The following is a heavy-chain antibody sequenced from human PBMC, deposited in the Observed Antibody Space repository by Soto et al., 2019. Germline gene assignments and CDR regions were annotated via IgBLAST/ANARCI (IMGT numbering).Heavy chain of an antibody. CDR2: IIPILGIA. Sequence: QVLLVQSGAEVKKPGSSVKVSCKASGGTFSSYTITWVRQAPGQGLEWMGRIIPILGIANYAQKFQGRVTITADKSTGTAYIELSSLRSEDTAVYYCLNIPHYWGQGTLVTVSS. V-gene: IGHV1-69*02. CDR3: LNIPHY. CDR1: GGTFSSYT. J-gene: IGHJ4*02.